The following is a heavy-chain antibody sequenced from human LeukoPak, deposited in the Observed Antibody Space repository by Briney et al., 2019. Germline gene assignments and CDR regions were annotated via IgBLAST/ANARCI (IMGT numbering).Heavy chain of an antibody. V-gene: IGHV4-34*01. CDR3: ARGSFAIGMATIPYYFDY. J-gene: IGHJ4*02. CDR2: INHSGST. CDR1: GGSFSGYY. D-gene: IGHD5-24*01. Sequence: SETLSLTCAVYGGSFSGYYWSWIRQPPGKGLEWIGEINHSGSTNYNPSLKSRVTISVDTSKNQFSLKLSSVTAADTAVYYCARGSFAIGMATIPYYFDYWGQGTLVTVSS.